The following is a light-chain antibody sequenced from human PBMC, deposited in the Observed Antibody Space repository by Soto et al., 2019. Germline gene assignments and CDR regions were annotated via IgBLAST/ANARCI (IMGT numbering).Light chain of an antibody. V-gene: IGKV3-15*01. CDR1: QSVSSN. Sequence: EIVMTQSPATLSVSPGERATLSCRASQSVSSNLAWFQQKPGQVPSLLIYGASTRATGIPARFSGNRSGTEFTLTISSLQSEDFAVYYCQQYNNWPRTFGQGTKVEI. CDR3: QQYNNWPRT. J-gene: IGKJ1*01. CDR2: GAS.